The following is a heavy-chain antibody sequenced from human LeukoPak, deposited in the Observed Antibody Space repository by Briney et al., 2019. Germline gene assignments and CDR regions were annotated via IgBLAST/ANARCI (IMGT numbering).Heavy chain of an antibody. CDR1: RFTFSDYY. CDR2: ISSSGSTI. Sequence: GGSLRLPCAGSRFTFSDYYMSWIRQAPGKGLEWVSHISSSGSTIYYADSVKGRFTISRDNAKTSLYMQMNSLRAEDTAVYYCARAQGSAFDYWGQGTLVTVSS. CDR3: ARAQGSAFDY. J-gene: IGHJ4*02. V-gene: IGHV3-11*04. D-gene: IGHD2-15*01.